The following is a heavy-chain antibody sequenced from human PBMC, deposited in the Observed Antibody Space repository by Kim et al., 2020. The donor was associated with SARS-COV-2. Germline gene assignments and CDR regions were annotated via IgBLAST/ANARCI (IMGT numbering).Heavy chain of an antibody. CDR1: GFTFSNAW. CDR3: TTSYSSSWYSFWSVLYFDY. V-gene: IGHV3-15*01. CDR2: IKSKTDGGTT. D-gene: IGHD6-13*01. J-gene: IGHJ4*02. Sequence: GGSLRLSCAASGFTFSNAWMSWVRQAPGKGLEWVGRIKSKTDGGTTDYAAPVKGRFTISRDDSKNTLYLQMNSLKTEDTAVYYCTTSYSSSWYSFWSVLYFDYWGQGTLVTVSS.